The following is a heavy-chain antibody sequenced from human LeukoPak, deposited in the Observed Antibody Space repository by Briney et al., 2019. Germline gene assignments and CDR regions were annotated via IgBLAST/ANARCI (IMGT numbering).Heavy chain of an antibody. Sequence: GGSLRLSCAASGFTFSSYSMNWARQAPGRGLEWVSSISSSSSYIYYADSVKGRFTISRDNAKNSLYLQMNSLRAEDTAVYYCARGGYSSSYFDYWGQGTLVTVSS. D-gene: IGHD6-13*01. J-gene: IGHJ4*02. CDR1: GFTFSSYS. V-gene: IGHV3-21*01. CDR2: ISSSSSYI. CDR3: ARGGYSSSYFDY.